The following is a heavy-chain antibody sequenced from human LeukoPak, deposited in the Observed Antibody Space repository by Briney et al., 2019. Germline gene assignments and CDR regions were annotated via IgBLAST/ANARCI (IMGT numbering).Heavy chain of an antibody. D-gene: IGHD4-23*01. CDR1: GYTFTAYY. CDR3: ARPQDHGGNVENFNI. Sequence: ASVKVCCKASGYTFTAYYIHWVRQAPGQGLEWMGWINPNSGGTNYALKFRGRVTMTRDTSISTASMELSRLISDDTAVYYCARPQDHGGNVENFNIWGQGTMVTVSS. V-gene: IGHV1-2*02. CDR2: INPNSGGT. J-gene: IGHJ3*02.